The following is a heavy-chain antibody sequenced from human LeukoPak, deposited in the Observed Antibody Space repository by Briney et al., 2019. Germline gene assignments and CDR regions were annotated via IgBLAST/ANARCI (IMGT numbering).Heavy chain of an antibody. J-gene: IGHJ4*02. CDR1: GFTFSTSA. CDR3: ARGLAVAGTRYFDY. Sequence: GGSLRLSCAASGFTFSTSAMSWVRQPPGKGLEWVSAISGSAASTYYADSVKGQFTISRDNAKNSLYLQMNSLRAEDTAVYYCARGLAVAGTRYFDYWGQGTLVTVSS. CDR2: ISGSAAST. D-gene: IGHD6-19*01. V-gene: IGHV3-23*01.